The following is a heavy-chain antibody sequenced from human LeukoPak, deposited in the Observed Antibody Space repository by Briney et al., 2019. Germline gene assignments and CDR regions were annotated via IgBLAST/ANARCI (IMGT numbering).Heavy chain of an antibody. CDR2: ISRNSGSI. V-gene: IGHV3-9*01. J-gene: IGHJ4*02. Sequence: GGSLRLSCAASGFTFDDYAMHWVRQAPGKGLEWVSGISRNSGSIGYADSVKGRFTISRDNAKNSLYLQMNGLRAEDTALYYCAKGYYYGSGPTDYWGQGTLVTVSS. D-gene: IGHD3-10*01. CDR1: GFTFDDYA. CDR3: AKGYYYGSGPTDY.